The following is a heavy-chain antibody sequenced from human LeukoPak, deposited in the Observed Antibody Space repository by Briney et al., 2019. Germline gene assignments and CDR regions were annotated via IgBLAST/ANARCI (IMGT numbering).Heavy chain of an antibody. V-gene: IGHV4-59*01. D-gene: IGHD3-22*01. CDR1: GGSISSYY. Sequence: SETLSLTCTVSGGSISSYYWSWIRQPPGKGLEWVGYIYYSGSTNYNPSLKSRVTISVDTSKNQFSLKLSSVTAADTAVYYCARDRRYYDSPVDAFDIWGQGTMVTVSS. J-gene: IGHJ3*02. CDR3: ARDRRYYDSPVDAFDI. CDR2: IYYSGST.